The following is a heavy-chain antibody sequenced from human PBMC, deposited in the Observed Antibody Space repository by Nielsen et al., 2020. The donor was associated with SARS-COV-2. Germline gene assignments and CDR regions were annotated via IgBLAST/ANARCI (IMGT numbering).Heavy chain of an antibody. Sequence: LRLSCNVTGYSIGRGYYWAWIRQSPGKGLEWIGYIFYRGNTNYNPSLKSRVTISVDTSKNQFSLKVNSVTAADTAVYYCVRIDMATISVDYWGRGTLVTVSS. V-gene: IGHV4-38-2*02. CDR2: IFYRGNT. CDR1: GYSIGRGYY. J-gene: IGHJ4*02. CDR3: VRIDMATISVDY. D-gene: IGHD5-24*01.